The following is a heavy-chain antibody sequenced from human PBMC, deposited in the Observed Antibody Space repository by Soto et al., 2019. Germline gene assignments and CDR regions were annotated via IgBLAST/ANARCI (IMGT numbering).Heavy chain of an antibody. Sequence: QVQLQESGPGLVKPSGTLSLTCAVSGGSISNSNWWTWVRQPPGKGLEWIGEIYHSGSTNYNPSLNSRVTISEDKSKNQFSLKLNSVTAADTAVYYCARSFYSGFDYWGQGTLVTVSS. CDR3: ARSFYSGFDY. CDR2: IYHSGST. D-gene: IGHD1-26*01. J-gene: IGHJ4*02. CDR1: GGSISNSNW. V-gene: IGHV4-4*02.